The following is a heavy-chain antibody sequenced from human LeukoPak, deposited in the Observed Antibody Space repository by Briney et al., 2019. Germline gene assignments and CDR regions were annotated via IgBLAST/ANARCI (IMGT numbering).Heavy chain of an antibody. CDR1: GFSVSSKY. CDR3: AKDASHSSSWYGPRDGPRDDYYYMDV. J-gene: IGHJ6*03. D-gene: IGHD6-13*01. Sequence: PGGSLRLSCAASGFSVSSKYMSWVRQAPGKGLECVSYIGSGGSPIYYADSVKGRFTISRDNSKNTLYLQMNSLRAEDTAVYYCAKDASHSSSWYGPRDGPRDDYYYMDVWGKGTTVTVSS. CDR2: IGSGGSPI. V-gene: IGHV3-48*01.